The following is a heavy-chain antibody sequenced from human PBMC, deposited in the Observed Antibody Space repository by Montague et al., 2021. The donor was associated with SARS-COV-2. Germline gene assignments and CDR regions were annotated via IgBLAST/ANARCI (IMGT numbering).Heavy chain of an antibody. CDR2: IWNDGSDK. CDR3: AKDGQRQLLSFFDA. Sequence: SLRLSCAASGFRFSRYGMNWVRQAPGKGLEWVALIWNDGSDKYYADSVKGRFTISRDNSKNMLFLHMNSLRAEDTATYYCAKDGQRQLLSFFDAWGQGALITVSS. D-gene: IGHD3-16*02. CDR1: GFRFSRYG. V-gene: IGHV3-33*06. J-gene: IGHJ4*02.